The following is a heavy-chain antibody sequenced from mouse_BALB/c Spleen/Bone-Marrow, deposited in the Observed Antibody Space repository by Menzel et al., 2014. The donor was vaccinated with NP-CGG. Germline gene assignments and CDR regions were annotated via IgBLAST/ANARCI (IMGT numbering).Heavy chain of an antibody. Sequence: EVKLVESGGGLVQPGGSRKLSCAASGFTFSSFGMHWVRRAPEKGLEWIAYISIDSGAIFYADTVKGRFTISRDNPKNTLFLQMTSLRSEDTAIYFCTRGGNWEDFDYWGQGTTLTVSS. D-gene: IGHD4-1*01. CDR2: ISIDSGAI. J-gene: IGHJ2*01. CDR1: GFTFSSFG. CDR3: TRGGNWEDFDY. V-gene: IGHV5-17*02.